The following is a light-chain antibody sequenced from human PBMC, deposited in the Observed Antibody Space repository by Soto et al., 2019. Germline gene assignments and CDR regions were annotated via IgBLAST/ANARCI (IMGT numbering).Light chain of an antibody. J-gene: IGKJ1*01. CDR1: QSMGSN. CDR2: GAS. Sequence: EIVMTQSPATMSVSPGERATLSCRASQSMGSNVAWYQQKPGQAPRLLIYGASTRAAGIPARFSGSGSGTEFTLTITSPQSEDFAVYYCQQFHNWPRTFGQGTKVDIK. V-gene: IGKV3-15*01. CDR3: QQFHNWPRT.